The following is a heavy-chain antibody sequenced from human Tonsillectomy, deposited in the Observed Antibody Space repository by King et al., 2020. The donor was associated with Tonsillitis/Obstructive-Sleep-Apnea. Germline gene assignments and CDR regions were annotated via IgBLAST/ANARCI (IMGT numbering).Heavy chain of an antibody. V-gene: IGHV4-4*07. Sequence: QLQESGPGLVKPSETLSLTCTVSGGSISSYYWSWIRQPAGKGLEWIGLIDTSGNTNYNPSLKTRVTMSVDTSKNQFSLKLSSVTAADTAVYYCARDLSSSPYNLFDPWGQGILVTVSS. CDR1: GGSISSYY. J-gene: IGHJ5*02. D-gene: IGHD6-13*01. CDR3: ARDLSSSPYNLFDP. CDR2: IDTSGNT.